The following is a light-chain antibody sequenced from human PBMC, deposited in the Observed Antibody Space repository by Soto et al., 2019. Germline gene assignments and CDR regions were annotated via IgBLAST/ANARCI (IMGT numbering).Light chain of an antibody. J-gene: IGKJ2*01. CDR2: GVS. Sequence: DIVLTQSPATLSVSPGDRVTLSCRASESLFGFLAWYQQIPCQAPRLLMYGVSTRATGIPARCSGGGSATDFNLTISRLQSEDSAFYFCQSYNDWPFASGLGTRLEI. CDR1: ESLFGF. CDR3: QSYNDWPFA. V-gene: IGKV3-15*01.